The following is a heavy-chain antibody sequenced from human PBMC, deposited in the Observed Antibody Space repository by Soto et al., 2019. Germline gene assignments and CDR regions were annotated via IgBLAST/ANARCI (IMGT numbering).Heavy chain of an antibody. J-gene: IGHJ4*02. V-gene: IGHV4-39*01. CDR1: GGSISSSSYY. CDR2: IYYSGST. CDR3: ARELYGDYRYFDY. Sequence: PSETLSLTCTVSGGSISSSSYYWGWIRQPPGKGLEWIGSIYYSGSTYYNPSLKSRVTISVDTSKNQFSLKLSSVTAADTAVYYCARELYGDYRYFDYWGQGTLVTVSS. D-gene: IGHD4-17*01.